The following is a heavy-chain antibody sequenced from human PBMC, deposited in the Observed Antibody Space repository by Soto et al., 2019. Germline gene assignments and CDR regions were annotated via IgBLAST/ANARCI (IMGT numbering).Heavy chain of an antibody. CDR3: ARENSHYDLWSGHPPENNCFDP. Sequence: QVQLVQSGAEVKKPGSSVKVSCKASGGTFSSYAISWVRQAPGQGLEWMGGIIPIFGTANYAQKLQGRVTITADKSTRTAYLELSSLRYEDKAVYYCARENSHYDLWSGHPPENNCFDPWGQGTLVTVSS. J-gene: IGHJ5*02. CDR2: IIPIFGTA. D-gene: IGHD3-3*01. CDR1: GGTFSSYA. V-gene: IGHV1-69*06.